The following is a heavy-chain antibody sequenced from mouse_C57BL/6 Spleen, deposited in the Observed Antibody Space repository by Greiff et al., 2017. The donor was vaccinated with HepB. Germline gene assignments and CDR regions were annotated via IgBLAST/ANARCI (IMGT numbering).Heavy chain of an antibody. CDR1: GYSITSGYY. CDR2: ISYDGSN. D-gene: IGHD2-5*01. J-gene: IGHJ2*01. CDR3: ARAYYSTGVDY. V-gene: IGHV3-6*01. Sequence: EVKLMESGPGLVKPSQSLSLTCSVTGYSITSGYYWNWIRQFPGNKLEWIGYISYDGSNNYNPSLKNRISITRDTSKNQFFLKLNSVTTEDTATYYCARAYYSTGVDYWGQGTTLTVSS.